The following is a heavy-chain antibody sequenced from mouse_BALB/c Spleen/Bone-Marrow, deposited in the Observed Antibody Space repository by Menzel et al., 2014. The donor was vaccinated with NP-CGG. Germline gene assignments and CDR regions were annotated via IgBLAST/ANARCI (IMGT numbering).Heavy chain of an antibody. Sequence: VKLVESGPELVKPGVSVKMSCKASGYTFTDYVITWVKQRTGQGLEWIGEIYPGSGSTYYNEKFKGKATLTADKSSNTAYMQLGSLTSEDSAVYFCARLDGNYRYAMDYWGQGTSVTVSS. CDR2: IYPGSGST. J-gene: IGHJ4*01. CDR3: ARLDGNYRYAMDY. D-gene: IGHD2-1*01. V-gene: IGHV1-77*01. CDR1: GYTFTDYV.